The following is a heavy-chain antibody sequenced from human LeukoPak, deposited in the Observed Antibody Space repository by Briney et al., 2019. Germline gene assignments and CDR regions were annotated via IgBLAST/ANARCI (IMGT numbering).Heavy chain of an antibody. D-gene: IGHD6-19*01. CDR1: GFTFSSCS. CDR3: ARPGIAVAGEFFDY. J-gene: IGHJ4*02. V-gene: IGHV3-21*01. Sequence: GGSLRLSCAASGFTFSSCSMNWVRQAPGKGLEWVSFIRSSSSYIYYADSVKGRFTISRDNAKNSLYLQMNSLRAEDTAVYYCARPGIAVAGEFFDYWGQGTLVTVSS. CDR2: IRSSSSYI.